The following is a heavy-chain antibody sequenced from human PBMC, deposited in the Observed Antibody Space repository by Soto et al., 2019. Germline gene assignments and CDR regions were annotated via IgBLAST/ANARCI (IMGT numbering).Heavy chain of an antibody. CDR1: GFTFSSYA. V-gene: IGHV3-23*01. Sequence: EVQLLESGGGLVQPGGSLRLSCAASGFTFSSYAMSWVRQAPGKGLEWVSAISGSGGSTYYADSVKGRFTISRDKSKNTLYLQMNSLRAEDTAVYYCAKDRVGQQLATTVDYWGQGTLVTVSS. CDR2: ISGSGGST. CDR3: AKDRVGQQLATTVDY. D-gene: IGHD6-13*01. J-gene: IGHJ4*02.